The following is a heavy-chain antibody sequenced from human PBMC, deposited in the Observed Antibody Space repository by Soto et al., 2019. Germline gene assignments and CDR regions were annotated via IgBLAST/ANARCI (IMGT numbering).Heavy chain of an antibody. D-gene: IGHD2-15*01. V-gene: IGHV6-1*01. CDR3: ARTSPLPSYSMDV. Sequence: SQTLSLTCVISGDSVSSNSAAWNWIRQSPSRGLEWLGRTYYRSRWYNDYAVSVRSRITVNADTSKNQFSLHLNSVTPEDTAVYYCARTSPLPSYSMDVCDKGPTLTRSS. CDR1: GDSVSSNSAA. J-gene: IGHJ6*03. CDR2: TYYRSRWYN.